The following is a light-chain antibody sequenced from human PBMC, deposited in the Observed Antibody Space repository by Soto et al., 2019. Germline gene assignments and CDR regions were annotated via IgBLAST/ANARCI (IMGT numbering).Light chain of an antibody. CDR1: SSNIGAGYD. J-gene: IGLJ2*01. V-gene: IGLV1-40*01. CDR3: QSYDSSLSGSI. CDR2: GNN. Sequence: QPVLTQPPSVSGAPGQRVTVSCTGSSSNIGAGYDVHWYQQLPGTAPKLLIYGNNNRPSGVPDRFSGSKSGTSASLAITGLQAEDEAVYHCQSYDSSLSGSIFGGGTKVTVL.